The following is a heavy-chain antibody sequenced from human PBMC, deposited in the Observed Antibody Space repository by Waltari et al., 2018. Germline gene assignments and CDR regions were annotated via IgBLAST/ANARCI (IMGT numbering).Heavy chain of an antibody. V-gene: IGHV3-23*04. D-gene: IGHD2-15*01. CDR3: AKQSATSCYSSFDF. CDR1: QISFGSYA. J-gene: IGHJ4*02. Sequence: EVQLVESGGGLLQPGGSLRLSCAASQISFGSYAMSWVRQAPGKGLEWVSCITSTGGNTYYGDSVKGRFTISRDNSKNTLYLQMNTLRAEDTAVYYCAKQSATSCYSSFDFWGQGTLVAVSS. CDR2: ITSTGGNT.